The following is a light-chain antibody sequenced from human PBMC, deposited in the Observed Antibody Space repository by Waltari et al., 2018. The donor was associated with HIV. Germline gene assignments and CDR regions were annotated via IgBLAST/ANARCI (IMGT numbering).Light chain of an antibody. V-gene: IGLV2-14*01. CDR2: EVS. CDR3: SSYTSSSTLYVV. CDR1: SSDVGGYNY. J-gene: IGLJ2*01. Sequence: QSALTQPASVSGSPGQSITISCTGTSSDVGGYNYVSWYQQHPGKDPKLMIYEVSNRPSGVSNRFSGSESGKTASRPISGLQAEDEADYYCSSYTSSSTLYVVFGGGTKLTVL.